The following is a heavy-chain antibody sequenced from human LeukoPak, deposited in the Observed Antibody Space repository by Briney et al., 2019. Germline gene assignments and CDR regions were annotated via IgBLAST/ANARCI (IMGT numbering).Heavy chain of an antibody. J-gene: IGHJ6*02. V-gene: IGHV3-21*01. Sequence: GGSLRLSCTASGFTFGDYAMSWVRQAPGKGLEWVSSISSSSSYIYYADSVKGRFTISRDNAKNSLYLQMNSLRAEDTAVYHCARDCSGGSCYVSFNYCYGMDVWGQGTTVTVSS. CDR3: ARDCSGGSCYVSFNYCYGMDV. CDR2: ISSSSSYI. D-gene: IGHD2-15*01. CDR1: GFTFGDYA.